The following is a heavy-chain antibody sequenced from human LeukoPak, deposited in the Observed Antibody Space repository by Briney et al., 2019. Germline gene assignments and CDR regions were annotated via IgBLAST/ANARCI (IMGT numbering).Heavy chain of an antibody. Sequence: ASVKVSCKASGYTFTSYDINWVRQATGQGLEWMGWMNPNSGNTGYAQKFQGRVTMTRNTSISTAYMELSSLRSEDTAVYYCATPATGTKTTQRGDYFDYWGQGTLATVSS. CDR2: MNPNSGNT. CDR1: GYTFTSYD. D-gene: IGHD1-1*01. J-gene: IGHJ4*02. V-gene: IGHV1-8*01. CDR3: ATPATGTKTTQRGDYFDY.